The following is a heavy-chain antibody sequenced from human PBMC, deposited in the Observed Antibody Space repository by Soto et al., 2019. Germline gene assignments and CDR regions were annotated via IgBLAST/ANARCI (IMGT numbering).Heavy chain of an antibody. CDR1: GFTFSSYS. Sequence: EVQLVESGGGLVKPGGSLRLSCAASGFTFSSYSMNWVRQAPGKGLEWVSSISSSSSYIYYADSVKGRFTISRDNAKNSLYLQMNSLRAEDTAVYYCARVLEWLFPTAFDYWGQGTLVTVSS. J-gene: IGHJ4*02. CDR2: ISSSSSYI. D-gene: IGHD3-3*01. V-gene: IGHV3-21*01. CDR3: ARVLEWLFPTAFDY.